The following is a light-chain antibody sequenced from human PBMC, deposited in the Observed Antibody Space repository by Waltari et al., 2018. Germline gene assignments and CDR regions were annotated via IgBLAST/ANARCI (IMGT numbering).Light chain of an antibody. CDR3: QSYDSVLSGVV. J-gene: IGLJ2*01. CDR1: STNIRAFYA. CDR2: GNN. Sequence: QSVLTQPPSVSGAPGPRITISCTGRSTNIRAFYAVPWYKQVPGTAPKVLIFGNNNRPSGVPDRFSGSKSGTSASLVISGLQAEDEAVYHCQSYDSVLSGVVFGGGTKVTVL. V-gene: IGLV1-40*01.